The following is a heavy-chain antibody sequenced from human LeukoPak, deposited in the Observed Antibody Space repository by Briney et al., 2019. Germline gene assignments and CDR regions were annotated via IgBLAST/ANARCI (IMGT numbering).Heavy chain of an antibody. CDR1: GFTFSDSY. Sequence: PGGSLRLSCAASGFTFSDSYMSWVRQAPGEGLGWVSYISGSGNTKYYADSVKGRFTSSRDNAKNSLYLQMSSLRAEDTAVYYCARERGSSNTNYFDSWGQGTLVTVSS. CDR2: ISGSGNTK. J-gene: IGHJ4*02. D-gene: IGHD6-6*01. CDR3: ARERGSSNTNYFDS. V-gene: IGHV3-11*01.